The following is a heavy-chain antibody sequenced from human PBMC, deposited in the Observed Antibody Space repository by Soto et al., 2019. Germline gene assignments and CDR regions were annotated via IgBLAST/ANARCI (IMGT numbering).Heavy chain of an antibody. D-gene: IGHD6-6*01. J-gene: IGHJ4*02. CDR1: GGSISSGGYY. CDR2: IYYSGST. CDR3: ASGILRKVAARDHPVDY. Sequence: QVQLQESGPGLVKPSQTLSLTCTVSGGSISSGGYYWSWIRQHPGNGLEWIGYIYYSGSTYYNPSLKSRVTISVDTSKNQFSLKLSSVTAADTAVYYCASGILRKVAARDHPVDYWGQGTLVTVSS. V-gene: IGHV4-31*03.